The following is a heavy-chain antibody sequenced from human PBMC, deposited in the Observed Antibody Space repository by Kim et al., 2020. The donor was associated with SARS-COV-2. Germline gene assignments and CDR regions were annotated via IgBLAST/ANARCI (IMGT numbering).Heavy chain of an antibody. D-gene: IGHD1-26*01. J-gene: IGHJ4*02. V-gene: IGHV4-39*01. Sequence: YYNPSLKSRVTLSVDTSKNEFSLNWRSVTAADTAVYFCAGQFASGKWYFDHWGQGALVTVSS. CDR3: AGQFASGKWYFDH.